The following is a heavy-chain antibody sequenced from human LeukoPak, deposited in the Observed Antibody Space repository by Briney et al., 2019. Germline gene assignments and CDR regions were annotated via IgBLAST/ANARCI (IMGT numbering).Heavy chain of an antibody. D-gene: IGHD3/OR15-3a*01. CDR1: GFTFSSYW. CDR2: IKTDGCST. V-gene: IGHV3-74*01. J-gene: IGHJ4*01. Sequence: GGSLRLSCAASGFTFSSYWMHWVRQAPGKKLMWVSQIKTDGCSTIYADSVEGRFTVPRDNPKNTLYLRTHSLRVEDTGIYYRARDGPPADLDLDYWGDGAPFTVSS. CDR3: ARDGPPADLDLDY.